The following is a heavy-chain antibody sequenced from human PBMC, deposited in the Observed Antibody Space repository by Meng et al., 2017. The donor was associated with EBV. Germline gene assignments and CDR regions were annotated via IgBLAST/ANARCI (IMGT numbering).Heavy chain of an antibody. D-gene: IGHD4-11*01. V-gene: IGHV4-61*01. Sequence: QVQLQESGPGLVKPSETLSLTCHVSGGSVNNESYYWGWIRQPPGKGLEYIGYIYYTGSTNYNSSLKSRVTISLDKSKNQFSLKLTSLTAADTAIYYCARGDYTNYPRWFDPWGQGTLVTVSS. CDR3: ARGDYTNYPRWFDP. J-gene: IGHJ5*02. CDR2: IYYTGST. CDR1: GGSVNNESYY.